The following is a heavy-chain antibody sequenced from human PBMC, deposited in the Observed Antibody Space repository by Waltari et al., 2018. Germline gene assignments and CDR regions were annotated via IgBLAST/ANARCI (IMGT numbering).Heavy chain of an antibody. Sequence: EVQLLESGGDLVQPGGSLRLSCAASGITFITYPITWVGLAPGLGSEVAPALTVGDDTYYADSVKGPFTISRDTSKNTVHLQMNGLGAENTAVYYCATPFYNWDDPLHSWGQGTLVTVSS. CDR3: ATPFYNWDDPLHS. V-gene: IGHV3-23*01. CDR1: GITFITYP. CDR2: LTVGDDT. D-gene: IGHD1-20*01. J-gene: IGHJ4*02.